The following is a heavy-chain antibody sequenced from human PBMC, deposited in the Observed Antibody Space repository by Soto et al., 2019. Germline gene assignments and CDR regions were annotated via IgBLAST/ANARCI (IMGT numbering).Heavy chain of an antibody. Sequence: SETLSLTCTFSGGSISSYYWSWIRQPPGKGLEWIGYIYYSGSTNYNPSLKSRVTISVDTSKNQFSLKLSSVTAADTAVYYCARATYYYGSGSYEHGMDVWGQGTTVTVSS. CDR1: GGSISSYY. CDR3: ARATYYYGSGSYEHGMDV. V-gene: IGHV4-59*01. D-gene: IGHD3-10*01. CDR2: IYYSGST. J-gene: IGHJ6*02.